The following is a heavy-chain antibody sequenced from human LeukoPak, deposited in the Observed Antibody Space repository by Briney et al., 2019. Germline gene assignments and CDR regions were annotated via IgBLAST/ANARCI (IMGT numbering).Heavy chain of an antibody. CDR2: IYHSGST. V-gene: IGHV4-38-2*02. CDR3: ARYGIAAAKFDY. J-gene: IGHJ4*02. Sequence: SETLSLTCIVSGYSISSGYHWGLIRQPPGKGLEWIGNIYHSGSTYYNPSLKSRVTISVDTSKNQFSLKLSSVTAADTAVYYCARYGIAAAKFDYWGQGTLVTVSA. D-gene: IGHD6-13*01. CDR1: GYSISSGYH.